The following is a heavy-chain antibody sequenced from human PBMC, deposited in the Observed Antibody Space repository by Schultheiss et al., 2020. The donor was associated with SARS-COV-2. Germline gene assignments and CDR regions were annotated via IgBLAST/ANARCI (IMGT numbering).Heavy chain of an antibody. V-gene: IGHV3-30*03. Sequence: GGSLRLSCAASGFTFSSYGMHWVRQAPGKGLEWVAVISYDGSNKYYVDSVKGRFTISRDNSKNTLYLQMNSLRAEDTAVYYCARVGSPADYWGQGTLVTVSS. CDR2: ISYDGSNK. CDR3: ARVGSPADY. J-gene: IGHJ4*02. CDR1: GFTFSSYG. D-gene: IGHD6-13*01.